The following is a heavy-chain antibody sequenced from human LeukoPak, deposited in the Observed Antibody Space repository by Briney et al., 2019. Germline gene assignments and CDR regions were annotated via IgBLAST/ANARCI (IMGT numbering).Heavy chain of an antibody. J-gene: IGHJ4*02. Sequence: GGSLRLSCAASGFTFSSYGMHWVRQAPGKGLEWVAFIRYDGSNKYYADSVKGRFTISRDNAKNSLYLQMNSLRAEDTAVYYCARATGDYWGQGTLVTVSS. CDR3: ARATGDY. CDR1: GFTFSSYG. V-gene: IGHV3-30*02. CDR2: IRYDGSNK. D-gene: IGHD2-8*02.